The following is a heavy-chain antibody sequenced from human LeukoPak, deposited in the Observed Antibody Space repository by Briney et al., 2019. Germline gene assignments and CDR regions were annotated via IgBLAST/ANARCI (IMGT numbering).Heavy chain of an antibody. Sequence: PSETLSLTCAVYGGSFSGHYWSWIRQPPGKGLEWIGEINHSGSTNYNPSLKSRVTISVDTSKNQFSLKLSSVTAADTAVYYCARGSRPHLYDFWSGYPIPYFDYWGQGTLVTVSS. V-gene: IGHV4-34*01. J-gene: IGHJ4*02. D-gene: IGHD3-3*01. CDR3: ARGSRPHLYDFWSGYPIPYFDY. CDR2: INHSGST. CDR1: GGSFSGHY.